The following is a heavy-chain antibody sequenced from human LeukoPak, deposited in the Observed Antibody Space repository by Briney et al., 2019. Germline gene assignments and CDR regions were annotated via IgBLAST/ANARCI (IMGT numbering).Heavy chain of an antibody. V-gene: IGHV1-2*02. J-gene: IGHJ3*02. CDR3: ARNYNWYVQNSDDAFDI. CDR1: GYTFSGYF. CDR2: INPNFGAT. D-gene: IGHD1-20*01. Sequence: ASVKVSCKASGYTFSGYFMHCVRQAPGQRLEWMGWINPNFGATNYAQKFQGSVTMTRDTSISTAYMELNRLTADDTAVYYCARNYNWYVQNSDDAFDIWGQGTMVTVSS.